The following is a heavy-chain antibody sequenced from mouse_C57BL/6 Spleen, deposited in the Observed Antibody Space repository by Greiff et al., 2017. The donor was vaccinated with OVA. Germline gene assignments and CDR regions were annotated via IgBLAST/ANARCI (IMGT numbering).Heavy chain of an antibody. J-gene: IGHJ3*01. Sequence: VQLQQSGAELVRPGTSVKMSCKASGYTFTNYWIGWAKQRPGHGLEWIGDIYPGGGYTNYHEKFKGKATLTADKSSSTAYMQFSILTSEDSAIYYCARRNYDYGWFAYWGQGTLVTVSA. CDR2: IYPGGGYT. CDR1: GYTFTNYW. D-gene: IGHD2-4*01. CDR3: ARRNYDYGWFAY. V-gene: IGHV1-63*01.